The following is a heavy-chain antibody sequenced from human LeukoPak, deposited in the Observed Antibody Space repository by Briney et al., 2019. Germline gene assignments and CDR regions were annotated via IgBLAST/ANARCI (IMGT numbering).Heavy chain of an antibody. V-gene: IGHV4-59*01. D-gene: IGHD3-3*01. Sequence: PSETLSLTCTVSGGSISSYYWSWIRQPPGRGLEWIGYVYYSGSTNYNPSLKSRVTISVDTSKNQFSLKLSSVTAGDTAVYYCARRGVVIDNDAFDIWGQGTMVTVSS. CDR3: ARRGVVIDNDAFDI. J-gene: IGHJ3*02. CDR2: VYYSGST. CDR1: GGSISSYY.